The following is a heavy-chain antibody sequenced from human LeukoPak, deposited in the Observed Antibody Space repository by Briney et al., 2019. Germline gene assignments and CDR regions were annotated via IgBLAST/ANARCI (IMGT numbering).Heavy chain of an antibody. CDR1: GFVFSIYT. Sequence: AGGSLRLSCSASGFVFSIYTTYWVRQAPGKGPEYVSTISGSGNGGSINYADSVKGRFTISRDDSKSILYLQMNGLRSEDTAVYYCVKDFGRVRGTPDSWGQGTLVTVSS. D-gene: IGHD3-16*01. CDR3: VKDFGRVRGTPDS. J-gene: IGHJ4*02. V-gene: IGHV3-64D*06. CDR2: ISGSGNGGSI.